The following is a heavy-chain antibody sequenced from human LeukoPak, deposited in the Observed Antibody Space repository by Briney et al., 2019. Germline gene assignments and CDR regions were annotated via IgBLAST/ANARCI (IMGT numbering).Heavy chain of an antibody. CDR3: ARGSSGTYDMGY. D-gene: IGHD1-26*01. V-gene: IGHV3-66*01. Sequence: PGWSLRLSCAASGFTVSSNYISWVRQAPGKGLEWVSVIYSGGSTYYAESVKGRFTISRDNSKNTLFLQMNGLRAEDTAVYYCARGSSGTYDMGYWGQGTQVTVSS. J-gene: IGHJ4*02. CDR2: IYSGGST. CDR1: GFTVSSNY.